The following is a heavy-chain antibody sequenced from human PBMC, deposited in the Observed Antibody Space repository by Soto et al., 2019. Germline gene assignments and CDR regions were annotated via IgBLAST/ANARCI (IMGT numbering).Heavy chain of an antibody. D-gene: IGHD6-19*01. Sequence: QVQLQQWGAGLLKPSETLSLTCAVYGGSFSGYYWSWIRQPPGKGLEWIGEINHSGSTNYNPSLKSRVTISVDTSKNQFSLKLSSVTAADTAVYYCASPPRHLSAERSFGYWGQGTLVTVSS. CDR3: ASPPRHLSAERSFGY. J-gene: IGHJ4*02. CDR2: INHSGST. V-gene: IGHV4-34*01. CDR1: GGSFSGYY.